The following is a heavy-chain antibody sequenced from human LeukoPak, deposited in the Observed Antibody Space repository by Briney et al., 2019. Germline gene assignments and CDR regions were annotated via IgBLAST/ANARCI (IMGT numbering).Heavy chain of an antibody. Sequence: SETLSLTCTVSGGSLSSYYWSWIRQPPGKGLEWIGYIYYSGSTNYNPSLKSRVSISVDTSKNQFSLKLSSVTAADTAVYYCARGEAVAGTGFDYWGQGTLVTVSS. CDR1: GGSLSSYY. J-gene: IGHJ4*02. CDR3: ARGEAVAGTGFDY. D-gene: IGHD6-19*01. CDR2: IYYSGST. V-gene: IGHV4-59*01.